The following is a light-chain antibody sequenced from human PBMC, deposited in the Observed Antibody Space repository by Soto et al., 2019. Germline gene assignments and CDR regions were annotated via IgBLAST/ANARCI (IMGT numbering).Light chain of an antibody. V-gene: IGLV1-47*01. Sequence: QFVPTQPPSASWTPGQRVTISCSGSSSNIGSNYVYWYQQLPGTAPKLLIYRNNQRPSGVPDRFSGSKSGTSASLAISGLRSEDEADYYCAAWDDSLSGYVFGTGTKV. CDR3: AAWDDSLSGYV. CDR1: SSNIGSNY. J-gene: IGLJ1*01. CDR2: RNN.